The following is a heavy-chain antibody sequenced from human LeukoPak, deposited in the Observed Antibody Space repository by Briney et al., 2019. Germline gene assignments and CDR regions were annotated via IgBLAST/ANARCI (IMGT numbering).Heavy chain of an antibody. CDR2: ISSSGDTI. J-gene: IGHJ5*02. CDR3: ASAMGSYAYTS. V-gene: IGHV3-11*01. Sequence: PGGSLRLSCAASGFTFSDYYMSWIRQAPGKGLEWVSYISSSGDTIYYTDSVKGRFTISRDNAKTSLYLQMSGLRAEDTAVYYCASAMGSYAYTSWGQGTLVTVSS. CDR1: GFTFSDYY. D-gene: IGHD3-16*01.